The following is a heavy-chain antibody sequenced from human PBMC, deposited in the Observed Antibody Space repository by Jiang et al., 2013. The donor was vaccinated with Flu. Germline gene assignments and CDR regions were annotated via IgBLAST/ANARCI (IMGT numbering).Heavy chain of an antibody. CDR1: GSISSSNW. CDR2: IYHSGST. V-gene: IGHV4-4*02. CDR3: ARVWYDYGDPDAFDI. D-gene: IGHD4-17*01. J-gene: IGHJ3*02. Sequence: GSISSSNWWSWVRQPPGKGLEWIGEIYHSGSTNYNPSLKSRVTISVDKSKNQFSLKLSSVTAADTAVYYCARVWYDYGDPDAFDIWGQGTMVTVSS.